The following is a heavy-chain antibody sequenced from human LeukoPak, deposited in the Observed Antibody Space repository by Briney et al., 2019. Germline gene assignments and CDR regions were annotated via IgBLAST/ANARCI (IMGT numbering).Heavy chain of an antibody. D-gene: IGHD2-21*02. V-gene: IGHV4-59*02. CDR1: GGSVSGYY. CDR3: ARDGGYCGGDCYFY. CDR2: IYYSGST. J-gene: IGHJ4*02. Sequence: SETLSLTCVVSGGSVSGYYWGWIRQPPGKGLEWIGYIYYSGSTNYNPSLKSRVTISVDTSKNQFSLKLSSVTAADTAVYYCARDGGYCGGDCYFYWGQGTLVTVSS.